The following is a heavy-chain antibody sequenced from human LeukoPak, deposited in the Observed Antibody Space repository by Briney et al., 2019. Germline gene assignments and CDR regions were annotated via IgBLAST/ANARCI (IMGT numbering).Heavy chain of an antibody. J-gene: IGHJ3*02. CDR3: AKPVAGTWYDAFDI. CDR1: GFIFSHFG. D-gene: IGHD6-19*01. CDR2: ISGSGGST. Sequence: GGSLRLSCAASGFIFSHFGMHWVRQAPGKGLEWVSAISGSGGSTYYADSVKGRFTISGDNSKNTLYLQMNSLRAEDTAVYYCAKPVAGTWYDAFDIWGQGTMVTVSS. V-gene: IGHV3-23*01.